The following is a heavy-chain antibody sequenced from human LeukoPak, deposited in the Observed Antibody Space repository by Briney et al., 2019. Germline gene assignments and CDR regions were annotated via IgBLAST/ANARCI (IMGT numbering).Heavy chain of an antibody. CDR1: GYTFTAYY. V-gene: IGHV1-8*03. D-gene: IGHD1-26*01. CDR2: MNPNSGNT. Sequence: GASVKVSCKASGYTFTAYYMHWVRQAPGQGLEWMGWMNPNSGNTGYAQKFQGRVTITRNTSISTAYMELSSLRSDDTAVYYCARLIPQKWELPGKWFDPWGQGTLVTVSS. J-gene: IGHJ5*02. CDR3: ARLIPQKWELPGKWFDP.